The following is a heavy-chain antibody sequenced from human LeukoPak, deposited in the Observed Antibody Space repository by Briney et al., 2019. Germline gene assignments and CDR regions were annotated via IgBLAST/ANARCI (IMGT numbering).Heavy chain of an antibody. D-gene: IGHD1-26*01. CDR1: GGTFSSYT. J-gene: IGHJ4*02. CDR3: AREMVGLMWGAGLN. CDR2: IIPILGIA. V-gene: IGHV1-69*04. Sequence: ASVKVSCKASGGTFSSYTISWVRQAPGQGLEWMGSIIPILGIANYAQKFQGRVTITADKSTSTAYMELSSLRSEDTAVYYCAREMVGLMWGAGLNWGQGTLVTVSS.